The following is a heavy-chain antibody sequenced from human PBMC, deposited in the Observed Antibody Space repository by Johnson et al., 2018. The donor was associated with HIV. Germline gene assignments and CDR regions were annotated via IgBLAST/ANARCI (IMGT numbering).Heavy chain of an antibody. D-gene: IGHD3-22*01. CDR2: ISYDGSNN. Sequence: QVQLVESGGGLVQPGGSLRLSCAASGITFSNAWMSWVRQAPGTGLEWVAVISYDGSNNYYADSVKGRFTISRDNSKNTLYLQMNSLRPEDTAVYDCARSSGYYGTDAFDIWGQGTMVTVSA. CDR1: GITFSNAW. J-gene: IGHJ3*02. CDR3: ARSSGYYGTDAFDI. V-gene: IGHV3-30*03.